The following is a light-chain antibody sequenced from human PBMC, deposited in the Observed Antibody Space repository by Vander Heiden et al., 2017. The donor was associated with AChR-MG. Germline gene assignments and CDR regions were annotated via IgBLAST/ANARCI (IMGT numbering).Light chain of an antibody. J-gene: IGLJ1*01. CDR3: QSADSSGTYRV. V-gene: IGLV3-25*03. Sequence: SYELTQPPSESVSPGQTARITCSADALTKQYAYWYQQKPGQAPVLVIYKDSERPSGIPERFSGSSSGTTVTLTISGVQAEDEADYYCQSADSSGTYRVFGTGTKVTVL. CDR1: ALTKQY. CDR2: KDS.